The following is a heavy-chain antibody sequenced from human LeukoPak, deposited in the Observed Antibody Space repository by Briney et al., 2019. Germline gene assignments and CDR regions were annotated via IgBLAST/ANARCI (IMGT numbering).Heavy chain of an antibody. D-gene: IGHD2-21*02. CDR1: GFTFSNYG. J-gene: IGHJ4*02. CDR3: ASRPYCGGDCYTGMFY. Sequence: GGSLGLSCTASGFTFSNYGMSWVRQAPGKGLEWVSAISGSGYSTYYADSVKGRFTISRDNSKNTLYLQMNRLRAEDTAVYYCASRPYCGGDCYTGMFYWGQGTLVTVSS. CDR2: ISGSGYST. V-gene: IGHV3-23*01.